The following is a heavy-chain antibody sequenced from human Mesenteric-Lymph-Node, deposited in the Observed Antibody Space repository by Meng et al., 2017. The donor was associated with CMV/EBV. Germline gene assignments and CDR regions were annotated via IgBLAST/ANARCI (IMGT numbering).Heavy chain of an antibody. D-gene: IGHD6-6*01. CDR1: GGSISSSSYY. J-gene: IGHJ4*02. Sequence: SETLSLTCTVSGGSISSSSYYWGWIRQPPGKGLEWIGSIYYSGSTYYNPSLKSRVTISVDTSKNQFSLKLPSVTAADTAVYYCARDRGQLGEFDYWGRGTLVTVSS. CDR2: IYYSGST. CDR3: ARDRGQLGEFDY. V-gene: IGHV4-39*07.